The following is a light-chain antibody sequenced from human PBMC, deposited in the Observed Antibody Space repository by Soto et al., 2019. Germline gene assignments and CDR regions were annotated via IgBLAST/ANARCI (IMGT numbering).Light chain of an antibody. CDR3: QQYNSYTRT. V-gene: IGKV1-16*02. CDR1: QGIGSF. J-gene: IGKJ2*01. CDR2: AAS. Sequence: DIQMTQSPSSLSASVGDRVTLTCRASQGIGSFLAWFQQKPGKAPKSLIYAASNLQSGVPSKFSGSGSGTDFTLTISNLQPEDFATYYCQQYNSYTRTFGQGTKLEIK.